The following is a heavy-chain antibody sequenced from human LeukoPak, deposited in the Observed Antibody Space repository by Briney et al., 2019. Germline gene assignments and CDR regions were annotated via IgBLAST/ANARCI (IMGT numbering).Heavy chain of an antibody. V-gene: IGHV3-74*01. D-gene: IGHD2-2*03. CDR3: ARATLDIVGATRTFDY. CDR2: INSDGTST. Sequence: GGSLRLSCAASGFTFSSYWMHWVRQAPGEGLVCISRINSDGTSTTYADSVKGRFTISRDNARNTLYMQMNSLRAEDTAVYYCARATLDIVGATRTFDYWGQGTLVTVSS. J-gene: IGHJ4*02. CDR1: GFTFSSYW.